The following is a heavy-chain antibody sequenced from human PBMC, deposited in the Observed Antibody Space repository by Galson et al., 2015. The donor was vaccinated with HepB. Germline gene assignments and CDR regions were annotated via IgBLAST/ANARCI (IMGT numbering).Heavy chain of an antibody. CDR2: ISAYNGNG. Sequence: SVKVSCKASGYTFTRYSISWLRQAPGQGLGWLGWISAYNGNGNSVQKVQGRVTMTTDTSTNTAYMELRSLKSDDTAGYCGARGGVATIGGPAFDYWGQGTLVTVSS. CDR1: GYTFTRYS. J-gene: IGHJ4*01. CDR3: ARGGVATIGGPAFDY. V-gene: IGHV1-18*01. D-gene: IGHD5-24*01.